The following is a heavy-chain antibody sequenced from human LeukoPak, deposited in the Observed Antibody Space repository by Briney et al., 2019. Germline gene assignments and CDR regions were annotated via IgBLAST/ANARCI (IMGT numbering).Heavy chain of an antibody. D-gene: IGHD3-3*01. CDR1: GFTFSDYY. CDR2: ISSSGSTI. Sequence: PGGSLRLSCAASGFTFSDYYMSWIRQAPGRGLEWVSYISSSGSTIYYADSVKGRFTISRDNAKNSLYLQMNSLRAEDTAVYYCAGDWRGYYLRGDAFDIWGQGTMVTVSS. CDR3: AGDWRGYYLRGDAFDI. V-gene: IGHV3-11*01. J-gene: IGHJ3*02.